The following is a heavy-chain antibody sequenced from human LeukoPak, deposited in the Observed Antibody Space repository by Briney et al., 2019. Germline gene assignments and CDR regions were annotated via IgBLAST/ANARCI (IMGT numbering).Heavy chain of an antibody. CDR1: GFTFSSYS. V-gene: IGHV3-21*01. J-gene: IGHJ4*02. Sequence: PGGSLRLSCAAPGFTFSSYSMNWVRQAPGKGLEWVSSISSSSSYIYYADSVKGRFTISRDNAKNSLYLQMNSLRAEDTAVYYCASKPTTVTTLYYWGQGTLVTVSS. CDR3: ASKPTTVTTLYY. D-gene: IGHD4-17*01. CDR2: ISSSSSYI.